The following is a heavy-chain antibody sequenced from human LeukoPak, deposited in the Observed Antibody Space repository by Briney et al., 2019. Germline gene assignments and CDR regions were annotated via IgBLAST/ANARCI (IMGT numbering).Heavy chain of an antibody. CDR2: INPNSGGA. J-gene: IGHJ4*02. D-gene: IGHD3/OR15-3a*01. Sequence: ASVKVSCKASGYSFTVYHMHWVGQAPRQGGEWMGWINPNSGGANYAQKFQCRVTMTRDTSISTAYMESSRLRSDDTAVYYCAVGETGYNTFDYWSQGTLVTVSS. CDR3: AVGETGYNTFDY. CDR1: GYSFTVYH. V-gene: IGHV1-2*02.